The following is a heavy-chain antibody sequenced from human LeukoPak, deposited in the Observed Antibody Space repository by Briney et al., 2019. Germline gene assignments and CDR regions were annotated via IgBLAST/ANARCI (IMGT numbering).Heavy chain of an antibody. D-gene: IGHD3-10*01. Sequence: SECLSLACTVSGRSINDYYCNSLRQPPGERLWCICYIYNRGATNSTPSLKSVVTTSMETSRKQFSLRLSSVSAADTAVYYCAGVFSGRRPFEIWGQGTLVTVSS. CDR1: GRSINDYY. J-gene: IGHJ4*02. CDR3: AGVFSGRRPFEI. CDR2: IYNRGAT. V-gene: IGHV4-59*03.